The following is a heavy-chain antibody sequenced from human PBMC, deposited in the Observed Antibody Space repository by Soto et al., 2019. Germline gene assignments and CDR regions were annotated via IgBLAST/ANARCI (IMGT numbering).Heavy chain of an antibody. V-gene: IGHV1-58*01. J-gene: IGHJ6*02. CDR3: AADWYCSSTSCYSNYYYYGMDV. Sequence: SVQVSCKASGFTFTNSAVQWVRQARGQRIEWIGWIVVGSGNTNYAQKFQERVTITRDMSTSTAYMELSSLRSEDTAVYYCAADWYCSSTSCYSNYYYYGMDVWGQGTTVTVSS. CDR1: GFTFTNSA. CDR2: IVVGSGNT. D-gene: IGHD2-2*02.